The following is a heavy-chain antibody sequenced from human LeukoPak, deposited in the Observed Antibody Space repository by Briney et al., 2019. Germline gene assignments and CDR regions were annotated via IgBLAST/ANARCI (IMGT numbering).Heavy chain of an antibody. V-gene: IGHV1-69*13. D-gene: IGHD3-3*01. CDR3: ASSLKRITIFGVGPYYFDY. J-gene: IGHJ4*02. CDR2: IIPIFGTA. CDR1: GYTFTSYA. Sequence: GASVKVSCKASGYTFTSYAISWVRQAPGQGLEWMGGIIPIFGTANYAQKFQGRVTITADESTSTAYMELSSLRSEDTAVYYCASSLKRITIFGVGPYYFDYWGQGTLVTVSS.